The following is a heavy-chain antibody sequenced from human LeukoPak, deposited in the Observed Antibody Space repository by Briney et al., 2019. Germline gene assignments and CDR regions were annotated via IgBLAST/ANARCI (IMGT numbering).Heavy chain of an antibody. CDR1: GFTFSSYA. D-gene: IGHD5-24*01. CDR3: ARDSEEMATIGYYYGMDV. J-gene: IGHJ6*02. Sequence: GRSLRLSCAASGFTFSSYAMHWVRQAPGKGLEWVAVISYDGSNKYYADSVKGRFTISRDNSKNTLYLQMNSLRAEDTAVYYCARDSEEMATIGYYYGMDVWGQGTTVTVSS. V-gene: IGHV3-30-3*01. CDR2: ISYDGSNK.